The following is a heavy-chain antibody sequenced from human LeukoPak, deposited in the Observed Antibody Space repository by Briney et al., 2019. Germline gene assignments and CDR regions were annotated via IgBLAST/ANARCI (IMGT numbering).Heavy chain of an antibody. CDR2: MSYSGST. Sequence: PSETLSLTCTVSGGSTSSYYWSWIRQPPGKGLEWIGYMSYSGSTNYNPSLKSRVTISVDTSKNQFSLKLNSVTAADTAVYYCARVGDYCFDYWGQGTLVTVSS. V-gene: IGHV4-59*08. CDR1: GGSTSSYY. J-gene: IGHJ4*02. CDR3: ARVGDYCFDY. D-gene: IGHD3-16*01.